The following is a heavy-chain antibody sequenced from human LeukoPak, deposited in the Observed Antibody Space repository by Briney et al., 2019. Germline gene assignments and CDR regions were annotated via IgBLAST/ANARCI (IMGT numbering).Heavy chain of an antibody. Sequence: GGSLRLSCVASGFTFSRHGMNWVRQAPGKGLEWVSSISSSSSYIYYADSVKGRFTISRDNAKNSLYLQMNSLRAEDTAVYYCARSKMEDAFDIWGQGTMVTVSS. CDR2: ISSSSSYI. J-gene: IGHJ3*02. V-gene: IGHV3-21*01. CDR3: ARSKMEDAFDI. D-gene: IGHD1-1*01. CDR1: GFTFSRHG.